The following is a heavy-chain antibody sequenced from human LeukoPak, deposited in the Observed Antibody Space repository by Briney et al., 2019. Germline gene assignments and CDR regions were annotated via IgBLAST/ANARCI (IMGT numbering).Heavy chain of an antibody. J-gene: IGHJ4*02. D-gene: IGHD2-15*01. V-gene: IGHV3-23*01. CDR1: GFTFSSYA. CDR3: AKDPIVVVGYYFDY. CDR2: ISGSGGST. Sequence: PGGSLRLPCAASGFTFSSYAMSWVLQAPGKGLEWVSAISGSGGSTYYADSVKGRFTISRDNSKNTLYLQMNSLRAEDTAVYYCAKDPIVVVGYYFDYWGQGTLVTVSS.